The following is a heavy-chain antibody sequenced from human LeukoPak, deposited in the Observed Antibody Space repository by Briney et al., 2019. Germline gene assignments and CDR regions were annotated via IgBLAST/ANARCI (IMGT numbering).Heavy chain of an antibody. CDR3: ARGDSNIRYPTGLHFDN. V-gene: IGHV4-39*07. CDR2: VYYTGST. J-gene: IGHJ4*02. CDR1: GDSISSSSYY. Sequence: SETLSLTCIVSGDSISSSSYYWGWIRQPPGKGLEWIGSVYYTGSTYYNPSLKSRVTVSVDTSRTQFSLKFISMTAADTAVYYCARGDSNIRYPTGLHFDNWGQGTLVTVSS. D-gene: IGHD6-13*01.